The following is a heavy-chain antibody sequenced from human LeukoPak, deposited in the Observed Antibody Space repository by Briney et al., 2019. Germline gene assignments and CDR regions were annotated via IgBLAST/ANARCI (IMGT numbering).Heavy chain of an antibody. CDR1: GYTFTDYF. V-gene: IGHV1-18*04. J-gene: IGHJ5*02. CDR3: ARDRGYSWFDP. D-gene: IGHD2-15*01. Sequence: ASVKVSCKASGYTFTDYFMNWVRQAPGQGLEWMGWISAYNGNTNYAQKLQGRVTMTTDTSTSTAYMELRSLRSDDTAVYYCARDRGYSWFDPWGQGTLVTVSS. CDR2: ISAYNGNT.